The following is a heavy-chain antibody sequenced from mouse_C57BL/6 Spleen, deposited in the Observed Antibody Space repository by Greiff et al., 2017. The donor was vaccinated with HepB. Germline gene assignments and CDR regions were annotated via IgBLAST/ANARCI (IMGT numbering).Heavy chain of an antibody. V-gene: IGHV1-55*01. J-gene: IGHJ4*01. CDR2: IYPGSGST. CDR1: GYTFTSYW. CDR3: ARRNSNYGYYAMDY. Sequence: QVQLQQPGAELVKPGASVKMSCKASGYTFTSYWITWVKQRPGQGLEWIGDIYPGSGSTNYNEKFKSNATLTVDTSSSTAYMQLSSLTSEDSAVYYCARRNSNYGYYAMDYWGQGTSVTVSS. D-gene: IGHD2-5*01.